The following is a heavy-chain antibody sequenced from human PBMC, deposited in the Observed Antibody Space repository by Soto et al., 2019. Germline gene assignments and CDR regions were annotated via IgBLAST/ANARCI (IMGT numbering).Heavy chain of an antibody. V-gene: IGHV3-30-3*01. CDR3: ARDQHSSGWYFFDY. D-gene: IGHD6-19*01. CDR1: GFTFSSYA. Sequence: GGSLRLSCAASGFTFSSYAMHWVRQAPGKGLEWVAVISYDGSNKYYADSVKGRFTISRDNSKNTLYLQMNSLRAEDTAVYYCARDQHSSGWYFFDYWGQGTLVTVS. J-gene: IGHJ4*02. CDR2: ISYDGSNK.